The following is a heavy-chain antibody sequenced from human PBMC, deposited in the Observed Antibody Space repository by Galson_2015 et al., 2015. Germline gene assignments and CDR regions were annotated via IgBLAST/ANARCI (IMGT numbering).Heavy chain of an antibody. CDR2: IKTKTNGGTT. V-gene: IGHV3-15*01. Sequence: SLRLSCAASGFTFDNAWMSWVRQAPGKGLEWVGRIKTKTNGGTTEYAAPVKGRFTISRDDSENAVYLQMNSLKTEDTAVYYCTTKASNWNVDGREQYFDHRGQGTLVTVSS. CDR1: GFTFDNAW. J-gene: IGHJ4*02. CDR3: TTKASNWNVDGREQYFDH. D-gene: IGHD1-1*01.